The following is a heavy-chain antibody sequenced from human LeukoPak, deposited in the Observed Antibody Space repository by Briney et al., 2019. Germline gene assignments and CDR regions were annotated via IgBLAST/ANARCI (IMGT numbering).Heavy chain of an antibody. Sequence: GGSLRLSCIASGFTFSTYWMSWVRQAPGKGLEWVANIKEDGSDKYYVDSVRGRFSISRDSAKNSLYLQMNSLRVEDTAVYYCAREERDGYNYYWYFDLWGRGTLVTVSS. V-gene: IGHV3-7*01. CDR2: IKEDGSDK. D-gene: IGHD5-24*01. J-gene: IGHJ2*01. CDR1: GFTFSTYW. CDR3: AREERDGYNYYWYFDL.